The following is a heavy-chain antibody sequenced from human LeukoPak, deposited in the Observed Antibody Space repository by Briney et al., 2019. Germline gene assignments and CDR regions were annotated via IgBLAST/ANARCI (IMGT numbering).Heavy chain of an antibody. J-gene: IGHJ6*02. V-gene: IGHV3-30*01. D-gene: IGHD4-11*01. Sequence: PGGSLRLSCAASGFTFSSDAMHWVRQAPGKGLEWVAVISYDGSNKYYADSVKGRFPISRDNSKNTLYLQMNSLRAEDTAVYYCARGGYSNYVSRWGQGTTVTVSS. CDR3: ARGGYSNYVSR. CDR1: GFTFSSDA. CDR2: ISYDGSNK.